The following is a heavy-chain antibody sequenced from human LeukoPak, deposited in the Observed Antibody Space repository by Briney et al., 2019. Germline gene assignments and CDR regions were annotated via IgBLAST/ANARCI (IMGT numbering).Heavy chain of an antibody. Sequence: GGSLRLSCAASGFTFSSYGMSWVRQAPGKGLEWVSAISGSGGSTYYADSVKGRFTISRDNSKNTLYLQMNSLRAEDTAVYYCTSWEHLDYYXMDVXXXGXXVT. CDR3: TSWEHLDYYXMDV. CDR2: ISGSGGST. V-gene: IGHV3-23*01. J-gene: IGHJ6*02. D-gene: IGHD1-26*01. CDR1: GFTFSSYG.